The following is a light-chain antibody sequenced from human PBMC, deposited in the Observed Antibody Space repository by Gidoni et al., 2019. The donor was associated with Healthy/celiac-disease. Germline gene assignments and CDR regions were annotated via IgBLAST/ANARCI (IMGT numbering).Light chain of an antibody. V-gene: IGLV3-21*02. CDR1: NIGSQS. CDR3: QVWDSSSDHPYVV. CDR2: DDS. J-gene: IGLJ2*01. Sequence: SYVLTQPPSVSVAPGQTARITCGGNNIGSQSVHWYQQKPGQAPVLVVYDDSDRPSGIPERFSGSNSGNTATLTISRVEAGDEADYYCQVWDSSSDHPYVVFGGGTKLTVL.